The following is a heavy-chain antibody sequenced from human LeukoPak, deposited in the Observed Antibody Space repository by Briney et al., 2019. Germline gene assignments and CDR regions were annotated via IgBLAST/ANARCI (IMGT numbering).Heavy chain of an antibody. CDR3: ARDLGEITTNWFDP. CDR1: GYTFTGYY. V-gene: IGHV1-2*02. J-gene: IGHJ5*02. CDR2: INPNSGGT. D-gene: IGHD3-22*01. Sequence: ASVKVSCKASGYTFTGYYMHWVRQAPGRGLEWMGWINPNSGGTNYAQKFQGRVTMTRDTSISTAYMELSRLRSDDTAVYYCARDLGEITTNWFDPWGQGTLVTVSS.